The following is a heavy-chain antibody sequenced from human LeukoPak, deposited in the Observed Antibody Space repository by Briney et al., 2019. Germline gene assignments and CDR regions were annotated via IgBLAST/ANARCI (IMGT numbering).Heavy chain of an antibody. CDR2: IHYSGST. Sequence: PSETLSLTCTVSGVSISSYYWSWIRQPPGKGLLWIGYIHYSGSTNYNPSLKSRVTVSVDTSNNHFSLNLRSVTAADTAVYYCARVSWFPGTSYYYMDVWGKGTTVTVSS. CDR1: GVSISSYY. D-gene: IGHD1-1*01. CDR3: ARVSWFPGTSYYYMDV. V-gene: IGHV4-59*01. J-gene: IGHJ6*03.